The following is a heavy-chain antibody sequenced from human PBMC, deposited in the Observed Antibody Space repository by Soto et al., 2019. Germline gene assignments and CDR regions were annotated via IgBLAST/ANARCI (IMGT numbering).Heavy chain of an antibody. D-gene: IGHD3-22*01. CDR3: ASFHYYDTSGRFFDY. CDR1: GGSISSGDYY. J-gene: IGHJ4*02. V-gene: IGHV4-30-4*01. CDR2: IYYSGST. Sequence: SETLSLTCTVSGGSISSGDYYWSWIRQPPGKGLEWIGYIYYSGSTYYNPSLKSRLTISVDTSKNQFSLKLSSVTAADTAVYYCASFHYYDTSGRFFDYWGQGTLVTVSS.